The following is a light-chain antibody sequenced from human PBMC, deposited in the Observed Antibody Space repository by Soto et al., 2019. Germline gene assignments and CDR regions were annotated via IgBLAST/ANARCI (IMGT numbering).Light chain of an antibody. J-gene: IGKJ1*01. CDR3: QQYGLSPRT. CDR1: QSVSSSY. CDR2: AAS. Sequence: EIVLTQSPGTLSLSPGERATLSCRASQSVSSSYLAWYQQKPGQAPRLFIYAASIRATGIPDRFSGSGSGTDFTLTFSRLEPEDFAVYYCQQYGLSPRTFGRGTKVEIK. V-gene: IGKV3-20*01.